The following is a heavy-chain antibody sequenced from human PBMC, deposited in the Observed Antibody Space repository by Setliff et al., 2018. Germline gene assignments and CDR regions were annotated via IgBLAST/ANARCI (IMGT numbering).Heavy chain of an antibody. CDR3: ARMSGFLYMDV. J-gene: IGHJ6*03. Sequence: PSETLSLTCTVPGDSISSFSYYWGWIRQPPGKGLEWIGTIYDSGKTYYNPSLKSRVTISIDASKKQFSLKLTSVTAADTAVYYCARMSGFLYMDVWGKGTTVTVSS. V-gene: IGHV4-39*07. D-gene: IGHD3-3*01. CDR1: GDSISSFSYY. CDR2: IYDSGKT.